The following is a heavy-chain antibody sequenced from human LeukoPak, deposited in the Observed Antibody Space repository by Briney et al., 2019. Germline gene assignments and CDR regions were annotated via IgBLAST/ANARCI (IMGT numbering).Heavy chain of an antibody. D-gene: IGHD5-24*01. J-gene: IGHJ4*02. CDR3: ARTEMAQWGIFDY. V-gene: IGHV4-59*01. Sequence: SETLSLTCTVSGGSIRSYYWSWIRQPPGKGLEWIAYIYYSGSTNYNPSLKSRVTIPVDTSKNQFSLKLSSVTAADTAVYYCARTEMAQWGIFDYWGQGTLVTVSS. CDR1: GGSIRSYY. CDR2: IYYSGST.